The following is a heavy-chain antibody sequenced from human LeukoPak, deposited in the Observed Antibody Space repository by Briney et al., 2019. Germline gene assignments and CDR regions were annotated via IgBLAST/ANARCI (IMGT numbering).Heavy chain of an antibody. J-gene: IGHJ3*02. CDR1: GFSIRSGHY. CDR2: IHQSGST. D-gene: IGHD2-21*02. CDR3: ARVVIVVATEENDAFDI. V-gene: IGHV4-38-2*01. Sequence: SETLSLTCGVSGFSIRSGHYWGWIRQPPGKGLEWIANIHQSGSTYHNPSLRSRVTISVDTYKNQFSLKLSSVTAADTAVYYCARVVIVVATEENDAFDIWAKGEWSSSLQ.